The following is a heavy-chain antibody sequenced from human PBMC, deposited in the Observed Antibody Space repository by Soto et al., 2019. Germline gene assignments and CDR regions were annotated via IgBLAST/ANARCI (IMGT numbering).Heavy chain of an antibody. CDR3: AGGALENWFDP. J-gene: IGHJ5*02. Sequence: SXTLSLTCAVSSGSMRSSNWWSWVRQPPGKGLEWIGEIYHSGSTNYNPSLKSRVTISVDKSKNQFSLKLSSVTAADTAVYYCAGGALENWFDPWGQGTLVTVSS. V-gene: IGHV4-4*02. CDR2: IYHSGST. CDR1: SGSMRSSNW.